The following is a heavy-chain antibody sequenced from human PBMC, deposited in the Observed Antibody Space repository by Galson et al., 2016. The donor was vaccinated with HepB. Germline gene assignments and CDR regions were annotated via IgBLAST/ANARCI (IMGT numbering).Heavy chain of an antibody. CDR1: GYTFTNYG. Sequence: SVKVSCKASGYTFTNYGISWVRQAPGQGLEWMGWIVAYNGNTNYAQKFQGRVTMTTDTSTSTSYMELRSLRSNDTAVYYCARVRDGDYSTTEDFWGQGTLVTVSS. V-gene: IGHV1-18*01. D-gene: IGHD4-11*01. J-gene: IGHJ4*02. CDR2: IVAYNGNT. CDR3: ARVRDGDYSTTEDF.